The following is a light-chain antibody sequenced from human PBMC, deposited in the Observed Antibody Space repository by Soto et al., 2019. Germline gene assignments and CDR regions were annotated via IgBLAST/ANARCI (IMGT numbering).Light chain of an antibody. CDR1: QSVSSNF. V-gene: IGKV3-20*01. J-gene: IGKJ1*01. CDR3: HQYGSSPRT. Sequence: EIVLTQSPGTLSLSPGDRATLSCRASQSVSSNFLAWYQQKPGQAPRLLIYGASISATGIPDRFSGSVSGTDFTLTIRRLEPEDFAMYFCHQYGSSPRTFGQGTKVEIK. CDR2: GAS.